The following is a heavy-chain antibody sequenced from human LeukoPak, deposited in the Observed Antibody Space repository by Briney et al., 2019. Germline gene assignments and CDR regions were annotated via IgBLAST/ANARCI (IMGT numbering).Heavy chain of an antibody. D-gene: IGHD1-26*01. CDR3: AKDSALVGATGGGYYFDY. CDR1: GFTFSSYG. V-gene: IGHV3-23*01. J-gene: IGHJ4*02. CDR2: ISGSGGST. Sequence: GGSLRLSCAASGFTFSSYGMSWVRQAPGKGLEWVSAISGSGGSTYYADSVKGRFTISRDNSKNTLYLQMNSLRAEDTAVYYCAKDSALVGATGGGYYFDYWGQGTLVTVSS.